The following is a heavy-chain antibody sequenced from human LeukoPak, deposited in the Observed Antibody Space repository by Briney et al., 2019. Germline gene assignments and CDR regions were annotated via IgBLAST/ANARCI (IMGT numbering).Heavy chain of an antibody. Sequence: PGGSLRLSCAASGFTLSSYWMSWVRQAPGKGLEWMANIKQDGSEKYYGDSVKGRFIISKDNAKNSLYLQMNSLRVEDTAVYYCAGGSGSYRTWGQGTLVTVSS. CDR1: GFTLSSYW. V-gene: IGHV3-7*01. CDR3: AGGSGSYRT. CDR2: IKQDGSEK. D-gene: IGHD1-26*01. J-gene: IGHJ5*02.